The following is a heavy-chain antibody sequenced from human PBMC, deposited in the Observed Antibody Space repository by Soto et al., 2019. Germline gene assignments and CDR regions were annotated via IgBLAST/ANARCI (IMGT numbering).Heavy chain of an antibody. CDR3: ARGLSPYRYESNYYYYGINL. Sequence: EVSLRLSGAAARFTLSSYAKHWVRQAPGKGLEWVAVMSDDGSNKYYQGTEKGRFTISRDNSKNTLYLQMNRLKAEDTSMYYCARGLSPYRYESNYYYYGINLWGQRTTVIFTS. J-gene: IGHJ6*01. CDR1: RFTLSSYA. CDR2: MSDDGSNK. D-gene: IGHD1-26*01. V-gene: IGHV3-30-3*01.